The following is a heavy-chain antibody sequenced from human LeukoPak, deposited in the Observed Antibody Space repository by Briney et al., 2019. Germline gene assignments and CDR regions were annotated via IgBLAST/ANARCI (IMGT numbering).Heavy chain of an antibody. J-gene: IGHJ4*02. V-gene: IGHV3-53*01. CDR3: ARDRYDDSGYYEY. CDR2: IYTDGRT. D-gene: IGHD3-22*01. CDR1: GPTVRSNY. Sequence: PGGSLRLSCATSGPTVRSNYMTCVRQAPGKGLEWVSFIYTDGRTYYADSVKGRFTISRDNSKNTLYLHMNGLRAEDTALYYCARDRYDDSGYYEYWGQGTLVTVSS.